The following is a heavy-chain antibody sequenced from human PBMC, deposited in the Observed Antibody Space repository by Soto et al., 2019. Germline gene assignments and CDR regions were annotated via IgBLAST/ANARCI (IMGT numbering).Heavy chain of an antibody. CDR1: GFTFSDYY. Sequence: GGSLRLSCAASGFTFSDYYMSWIRQAPGKVLEWVSYISSSGSTIYYADSVKGRFTISRDNAKNSLYLQMNSLRAEDTAVYYCARIDCSGGSCYYDYWGQGTLVTVSS. CDR2: ISSSGSTI. J-gene: IGHJ4*02. D-gene: IGHD2-15*01. V-gene: IGHV3-11*01. CDR3: ARIDCSGGSCYYDY.